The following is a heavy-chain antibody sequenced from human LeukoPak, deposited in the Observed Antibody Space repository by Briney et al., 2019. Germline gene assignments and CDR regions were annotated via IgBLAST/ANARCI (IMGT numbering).Heavy chain of an antibody. D-gene: IGHD5-12*01. J-gene: IGHJ4*02. CDR2: IYYSGSA. CDR3: ARGSGYDVDY. V-gene: IGHV4-31*01. CDR1: GGSISSGGYY. Sequence: PSETLSLTCTVSGGSISSGGYYWSWIRQHPGKGLEWIGYIYYSGSAYYNPSLKSPVTISVDTSKTQFSLKLSSVTAADTAVYHCARGSGYDVDYWGQGTLVTVSS.